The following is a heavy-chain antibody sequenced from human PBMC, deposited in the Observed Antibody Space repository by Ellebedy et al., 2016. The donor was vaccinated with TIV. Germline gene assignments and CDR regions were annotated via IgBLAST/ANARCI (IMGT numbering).Heavy chain of an antibody. V-gene: IGHV4-39*07. J-gene: IGHJ4*02. CDR3: ARVETVDTFNYDC. CDR1: GGSISSSNYY. Sequence: MPSETLSLTCTVSGGSISSSNYYWSWLRQPPGKGLEWIGYIHYAGTTYYNPSLRSRVTISVDTSKKQFSLNLNSVTAADTAVYYCARVETVDTFNYDCWGQGTLVTVSS. CDR2: IHYAGTT. D-gene: IGHD2/OR15-2a*01.